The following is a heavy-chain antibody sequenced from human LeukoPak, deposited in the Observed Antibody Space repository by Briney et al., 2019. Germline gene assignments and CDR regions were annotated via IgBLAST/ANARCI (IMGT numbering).Heavy chain of an antibody. Sequence: QPGGSLRLSCAASGFTFSTYGMNWVRQAPGKGLEWVSYISSSGSTIYYADSVKGRFTISRDNAKNSLYLQMNSLRAEDTAVYYCAELGITMIGDVWGKGTTVTISS. CDR1: GFTFSTYG. CDR3: AELGITMIGDV. CDR2: ISSSGSTI. V-gene: IGHV3-48*03. D-gene: IGHD3-10*02. J-gene: IGHJ6*04.